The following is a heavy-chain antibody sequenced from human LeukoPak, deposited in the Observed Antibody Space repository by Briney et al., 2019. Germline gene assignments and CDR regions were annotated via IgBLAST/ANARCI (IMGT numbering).Heavy chain of an antibody. Sequence: PGGSLRLSCAASGFTFSSYSMNWVRQAPGKGLEWVSSISSSSSYIYYADSVKGRFTISRDNSKNTVYLQMNSLRAENTAVYYCARGELNDPYYALDIWGQGTMVTVSS. J-gene: IGHJ3*02. V-gene: IGHV3-21*01. CDR3: ARGELNDPYYALDI. CDR1: GFTFSSYS. D-gene: IGHD3-10*01. CDR2: ISSSSSYI.